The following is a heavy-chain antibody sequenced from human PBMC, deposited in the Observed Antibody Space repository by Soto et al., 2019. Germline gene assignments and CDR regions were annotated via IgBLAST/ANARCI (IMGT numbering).Heavy chain of an antibody. CDR3: ARDSDCSSTSCYKFDP. J-gene: IGHJ5*02. V-gene: IGHV4-59*01. Sequence: PSETLSLTCTVSGGSISSYYWSWIRQPPGKVLYWIGYIYYSGSTIYNPSLKSRVTISVDTSKNQFSLKLSSVTAADTAVYYCARDSDCSSTSCYKFDPWGQGTLVTVSS. CDR1: GGSISSYY. CDR2: IYYSGST. D-gene: IGHD2-2*01.